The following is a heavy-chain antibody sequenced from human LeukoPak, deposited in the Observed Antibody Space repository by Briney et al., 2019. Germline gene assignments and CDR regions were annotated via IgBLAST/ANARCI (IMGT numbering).Heavy chain of an antibody. V-gene: IGHV3-30-3*01. D-gene: IGHD1-26*01. J-gene: IGHJ6*02. Sequence: GGSLRLSCAASGFTFSRYAMHWVRQAPGKGLEWVAVISYDGSNKYYADSVKGRFTISRDNSKNTLYLQMNSLRAEDTAVYYCARDRGATTSYYYYGMDVWGQGTTVTVSS. CDR1: GFTFSRYA. CDR2: ISYDGSNK. CDR3: ARDRGATTSYYYYGMDV.